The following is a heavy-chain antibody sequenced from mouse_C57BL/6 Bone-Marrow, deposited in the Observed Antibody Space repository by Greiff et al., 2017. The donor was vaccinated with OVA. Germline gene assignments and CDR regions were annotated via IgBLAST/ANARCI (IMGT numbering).Heavy chain of an antibody. D-gene: IGHD3-2*02. CDR2: IYPGDGDT. J-gene: IGHJ4*01. CDR3: ARNSSGYGPYYYSMDY. Sequence: QVQLQQSGAELVKPGASVKISCKASGYAFSSYWMNWVKQRPGKGLEWIGQIYPGDGDTNYNGKFKGKATLTADKSSSTAYMQLSSLTSEDSAVYFCARNSSGYGPYYYSMDYWGQGTSVTVSS. V-gene: IGHV1-80*01. CDR1: GYAFSSYW.